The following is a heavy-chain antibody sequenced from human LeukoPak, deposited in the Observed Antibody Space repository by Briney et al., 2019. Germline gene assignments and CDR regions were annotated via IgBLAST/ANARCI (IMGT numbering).Heavy chain of an antibody. CDR3: ARVLRFYFYMDV. CDR2: IDDSGST. V-gene: IGHV4-34*01. D-gene: IGHD3-16*01. Sequence: PSETLSLTCAVYGGSFSDYYWSWIRQSPGKGLDWIGDIDDSGSTAYNPSLKSRVTISGDTSKNQFSLKLSSVTAADTAVYYCARVLRFYFYMDVWGNRTTVTVSS. J-gene: IGHJ6*03. CDR1: GGSFSDYY.